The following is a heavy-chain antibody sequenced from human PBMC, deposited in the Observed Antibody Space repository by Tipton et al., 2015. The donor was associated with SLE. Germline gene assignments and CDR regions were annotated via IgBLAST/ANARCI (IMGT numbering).Heavy chain of an antibody. J-gene: IGHJ4*02. CDR2: IWYDGSNK. D-gene: IGHD3-9*01. Sequence: SLRLSCAASGFTFSSYDMHWVRQAPGKGLEWVAVIWYDGSNKYYADFVKGRFTISRDTSKNTLYLQMNSLRAEDTAVYYCAKEAVTGNWGFDYWGQGTLVTVSS. V-gene: IGHV3-33*06. CDR1: GFTFSSYD. CDR3: AKEAVTGNWGFDY.